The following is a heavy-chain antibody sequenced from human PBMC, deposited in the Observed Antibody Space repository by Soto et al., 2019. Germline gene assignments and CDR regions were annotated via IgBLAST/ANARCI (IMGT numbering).Heavy chain of an antibody. J-gene: IGHJ4*02. CDR3: AREHSYFDY. V-gene: IGHV1-18*01. D-gene: IGHD2-21*01. Sequence: QIQLLQSGAEVKKPGASVKVTCKASGYTFRNFGISWVRQAPGQGLEWMGWISAYNANANYAQKFQGRLTMTADTSTSTAYMELRSLRSDDTAVYSCAREHSYFDYWGQGTLVTVSS. CDR1: GYTFRNFG. CDR2: ISAYNANA.